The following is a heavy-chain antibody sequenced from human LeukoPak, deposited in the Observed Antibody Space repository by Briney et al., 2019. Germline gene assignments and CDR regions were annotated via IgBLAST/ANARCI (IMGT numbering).Heavy chain of an antibody. CDR2: INPSGCST. V-gene: IGHV1-46*01. Sequence: GASVKVSCKSSVYTFTSYYMHGVRQARGQGREGMGIINPSGCSTNYAQKFQDRVTMTRDTSTSTVYMELSSLRSEDTAVSYCARDFAYGSGSTHFDYWGQGTLVTVSS. CDR1: VYTFTSYY. J-gene: IGHJ4*02. D-gene: IGHD3-10*01. CDR3: ARDFAYGSGSTHFDY.